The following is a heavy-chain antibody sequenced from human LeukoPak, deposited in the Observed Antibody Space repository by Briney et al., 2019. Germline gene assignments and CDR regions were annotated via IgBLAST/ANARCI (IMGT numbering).Heavy chain of an antibody. D-gene: IGHD3-10*01. CDR1: GGSISSSSYY. CDR3: ARVVNGRLWFGELFRFDP. CDR2: IYYSGST. V-gene: IGHV4-39*07. J-gene: IGHJ5*02. Sequence: SETLSLTCTVSGGSISSSSYYWGWIRQPPGKGLEWIGSIYYSGSTYYNPSLKSRVTISVDTSKNQFSLKLSSVTAADTAVYYCARVVNGRLWFGELFRFDPWGQGTLVTVSS.